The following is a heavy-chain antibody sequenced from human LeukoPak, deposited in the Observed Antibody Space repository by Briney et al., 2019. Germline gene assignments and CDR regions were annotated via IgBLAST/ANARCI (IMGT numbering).Heavy chain of an antibody. D-gene: IGHD1-26*01. CDR3: ARGRKLGAPTYFFDY. CDR2: ISGSGDKT. V-gene: IGHV3-23*01. Sequence: GGSLRLSCAASGFTFSTYAMNWVRQAPGQGLEWVSGISGSGDKTYYADSVRGRFTISRDKSKSTVYLQMNSLGVEDTAIYYCARGRKLGAPTYFFDYWGQGTLVTVSS. CDR1: GFTFSTYA. J-gene: IGHJ4*02.